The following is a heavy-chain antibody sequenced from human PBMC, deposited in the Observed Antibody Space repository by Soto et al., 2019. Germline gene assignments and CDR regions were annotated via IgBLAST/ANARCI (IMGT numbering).Heavy chain of an antibody. Sequence: ASVKVSCKASGYTFTSYGLSWVRQAPGQGLEWMGWISPYNGYTNYAQKLQGRVTMTTDTSTSTAYMELRSLRSDDTAVYYCARESRYSYGYYWFDPWGQGTLVTVSS. CDR2: ISPYNGYT. V-gene: IGHV1-18*01. D-gene: IGHD5-18*01. J-gene: IGHJ5*02. CDR3: ARESRYSYGYYWFDP. CDR1: GYTFTSYG.